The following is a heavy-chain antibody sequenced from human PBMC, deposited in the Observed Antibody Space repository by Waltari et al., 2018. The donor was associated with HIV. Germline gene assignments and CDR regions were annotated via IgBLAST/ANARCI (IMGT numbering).Heavy chain of an antibody. Sequence: EVQVLESGGALVQPGGSLRLSCAASGFTFSNYGMSWVRQAPGKGREWVATISGSGGSTYTADSVKGRFTVARDNSKNTLYLQMNSLRAEDTAVYFCVKEHQYSHSWYSYYGMDVWGQGTTVTVSS. CDR2: ISGSGGST. CDR1: GFTFSNYG. CDR3: VKEHQYSHSWYSYYGMDV. D-gene: IGHD6-13*01. V-gene: IGHV3-23*01. J-gene: IGHJ6*02.